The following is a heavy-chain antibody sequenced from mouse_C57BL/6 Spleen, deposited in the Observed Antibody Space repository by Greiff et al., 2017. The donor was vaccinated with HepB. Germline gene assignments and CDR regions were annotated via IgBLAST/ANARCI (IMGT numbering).Heavy chain of an antibody. CDR3: ASLRAMDY. V-gene: IGHV5-4*01. J-gene: IGHJ4*01. CDR2: ISDGGSYT. CDR1: GFTFSSYA. Sequence: VQLKESGGGLVKPGGSLKLSCAASGFTFSSYAMSWVRQTPEKRLEWVATISDGGSYTYYPDNVKGRFTISRDNAKNNLYLQMSHLKSEDTAMYYCASLRAMDYWGQGTSVTVSS.